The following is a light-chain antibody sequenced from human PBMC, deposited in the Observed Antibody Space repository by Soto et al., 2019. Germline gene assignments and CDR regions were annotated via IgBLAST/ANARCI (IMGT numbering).Light chain of an antibody. J-gene: IGKJ4*01. V-gene: IGKV4-1*01. Sequence: DIVMTQSPDSLAVSLGERATINCKSSQSVLYRSNSKNYLAWYQQKPGQPPRLLIYWASTRESGVPDRFSGSGSGTDFTLTISSLQAEDLAVYYCQQYYSTPLTFGGVTKVEIK. CDR3: QQYYSTPLT. CDR2: WAS. CDR1: QSVLYRSNSKNY.